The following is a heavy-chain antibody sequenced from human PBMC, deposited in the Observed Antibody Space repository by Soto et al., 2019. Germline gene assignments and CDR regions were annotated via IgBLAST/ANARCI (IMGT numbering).Heavy chain of an antibody. D-gene: IGHD1-26*01. J-gene: IGHJ6*02. Sequence: ETLSLTCSVSGGSIRSYYWSWIRQSPEKGLEWIGYFYHSGNSNYNPSLKSRVTISVDTSKNQLSLSLRSVTAADTAVYYCAKDLIVWELLVGHYYGMDVWGQGTTVTVSS. CDR1: GGSIRSYY. CDR3: AKDLIVWELLVGHYYGMDV. CDR2: FYHSGNS. V-gene: IGHV4-59*01.